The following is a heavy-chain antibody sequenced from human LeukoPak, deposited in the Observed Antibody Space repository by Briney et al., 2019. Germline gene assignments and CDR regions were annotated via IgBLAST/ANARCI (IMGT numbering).Heavy chain of an antibody. J-gene: IGHJ4*02. D-gene: IGHD1-1*01. CDR3: ATFPTRGKQLERRNPSRYSFDY. V-gene: IGHV1-46*01. Sequence: EASVKVSCKASGYTFTSYYMHWVRQAPGQGLEWMGIINPSGGSTSYAQKFQGRVTMTRDTSTSTVYMELSSLRSEDTAVYYCATFPTRGKQLERRNPSRYSFDYWGQGTLVTVSS. CDR1: GYTFTSYY. CDR2: INPSGGST.